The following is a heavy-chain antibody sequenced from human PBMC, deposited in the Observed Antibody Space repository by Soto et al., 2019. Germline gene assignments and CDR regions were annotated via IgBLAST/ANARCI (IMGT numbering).Heavy chain of an antibody. V-gene: IGHV4-31*03. CDR3: ARVFKPMSFYYGMDV. Sequence: QVQLQESGPGLVKPSQTLSLICTVSGGSINSGGYYWSWIRQLPGKGLEWIGYIYYTGSTHYNPSLKSRITTSGDTSANQFSLKLSSVTAADTAIYFCARVFKPMSFYYGMDVWGQGTAVAVSS. CDR1: GGSINSGGYY. D-gene: IGHD3-22*01. CDR2: IYYTGST. J-gene: IGHJ6*02.